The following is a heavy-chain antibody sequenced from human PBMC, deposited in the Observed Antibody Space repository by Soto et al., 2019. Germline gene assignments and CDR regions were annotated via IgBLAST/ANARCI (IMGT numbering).Heavy chain of an antibody. V-gene: IGHV3-30*02. J-gene: IGHJ6*02. CDR3: AQARYWYSSGSGNSYTYFYYGMDV. D-gene: IGHD3-10*01. CDR2: IWYDGSNK. Sequence: GGSLRPSYAASGLTFSIYGMHWFRQAPGKGLEWVAVIWYDGSNKYYADSVKGRFTISRDNSKNTLYLQMNNLRADDTAVYYCAQARYWYSSGSGNSYTYFYYGMDVWGQGTTVTVSS. CDR1: GLTFSIYG.